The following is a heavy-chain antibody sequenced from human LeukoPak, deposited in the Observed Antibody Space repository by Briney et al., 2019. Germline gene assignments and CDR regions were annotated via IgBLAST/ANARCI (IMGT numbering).Heavy chain of an antibody. J-gene: IGHJ4*02. CDR2: VNSDGTRT. CDR1: EISFSSSW. Sequence: GGSLTLSCAASEISFSSSWMHWVRQGPGKGLAWVSRVNSDGTRTNYADSVKGRFAISRDNAKNMLYLQMNSLRAEDTAVYYCARGISGQYGNDFWGQGTLVTVSS. CDR3: ARGISGQYGNDF. V-gene: IGHV3-74*01. D-gene: IGHD3-3*01.